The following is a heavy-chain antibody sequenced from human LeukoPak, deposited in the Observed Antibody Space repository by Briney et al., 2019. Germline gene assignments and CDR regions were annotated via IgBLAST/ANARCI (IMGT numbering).Heavy chain of an antibody. V-gene: IGHV1-8*01. CDR2: MNPNSGNT. Sequence: GASVKVSCKASGYTFTSYDINWVRQATGQGLEWMGWMNPNSGNTGYAQKFQGRVTMTRNTSISTAYMELSSLRSEDTAVYYCARGLTGNGGGDCYDDYWGQGTRVSVS. J-gene: IGHJ4*02. D-gene: IGHD2-21*02. CDR3: ARGLTGNGGGDCYDDY. CDR1: GYTFTSYD.